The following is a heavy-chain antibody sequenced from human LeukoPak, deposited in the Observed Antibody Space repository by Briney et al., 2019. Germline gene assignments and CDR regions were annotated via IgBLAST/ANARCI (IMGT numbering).Heavy chain of an antibody. CDR3: ARGADSSGYYSIFYFDY. D-gene: IGHD3-22*01. Sequence: SETLSPTCTVSGGSISSYYWNWIRQPPGKGLEWIGYIYYSGSTNYNPSLKSRVTISVDTSKNQFSLKLSSVTAADTAVYYCARGADSSGYYSIFYFDYWGQGTLVTVSS. CDR1: GGSISSYY. J-gene: IGHJ4*02. CDR2: IYYSGST. V-gene: IGHV4-59*01.